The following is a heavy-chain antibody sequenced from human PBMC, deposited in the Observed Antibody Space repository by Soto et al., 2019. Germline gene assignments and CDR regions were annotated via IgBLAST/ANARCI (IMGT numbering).Heavy chain of an antibody. D-gene: IGHD2-2*01. CDR1: GGSFSGYY. CDR2: ISHGGST. J-gene: IGHJ6*02. V-gene: IGHV4-34*01. CDR3: AREEIPQWFTRGYNGMDV. Sequence: QVQLQQWGAGLLKPSETLSLTCAVYGGSFSGYYWTWIRQPPGKGLEWIGEISHGGSTNSNPSLKSRVTMSVDTSKNQFSLTLRSVTAADTAVYYCAREEIPQWFTRGYNGMDVWGQGTTVTVSS.